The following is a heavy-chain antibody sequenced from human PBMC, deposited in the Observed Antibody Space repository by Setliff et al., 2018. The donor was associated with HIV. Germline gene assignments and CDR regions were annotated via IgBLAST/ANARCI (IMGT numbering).Heavy chain of an antibody. CDR3: ATRPADTKWYGVFDY. CDR2: IYGSGIT. D-gene: IGHD3-10*01. Sequence: SETLSLTCSVSGGSISAHYWSWIRQSPGKGLEWIGYIYGSGITNYNPSLRGRVTISIDTSKNQFSLRLNSVTAADTAVYYCATRPADTKWYGVFDYWGQGRLVT. CDR1: GGSISAHY. J-gene: IGHJ4*02. V-gene: IGHV4-4*09.